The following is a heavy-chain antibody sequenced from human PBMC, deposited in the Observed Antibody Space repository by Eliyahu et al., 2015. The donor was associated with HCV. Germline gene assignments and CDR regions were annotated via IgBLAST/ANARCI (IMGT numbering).Heavy chain of an antibody. J-gene: IGHJ2*01. V-gene: IGHV4-34*01. D-gene: IGHD4-17*01. CDR2: IHHSGSA. CDR3: ARDNYGDNSWYFDL. CDR1: AGSFSGYY. Sequence: QVQLQPWGAGPLKPSETLSLTCGVSAGSFSGYYWSWIRQPPGKGLEWIGEIHHSGSANYNPSLKSRVTISADASKSQFSLKMSSVTAADTAIYYCARDNYGDNSWYFDLWGRGTLVTVSS.